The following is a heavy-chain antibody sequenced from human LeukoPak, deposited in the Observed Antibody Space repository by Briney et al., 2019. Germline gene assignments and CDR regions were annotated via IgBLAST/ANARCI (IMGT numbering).Heavy chain of an antibody. V-gene: IGHV2-70*11. D-gene: IGHD3-22*01. Sequence: SGPALVKPTQTLTLTCTFSGFSLNTIGMCVSWIRQPPGKALEWLARIDWDDDKYYSTSLKTRLTISKDTSKNQVVLTMTNMDPVDTATYYCARIAKKNYYDSSGYFDSWGQGTLVTVSS. CDR2: IDWDDDK. CDR1: GFSLNTIGMC. J-gene: IGHJ4*02. CDR3: ARIAKKNYYDSSGYFDS.